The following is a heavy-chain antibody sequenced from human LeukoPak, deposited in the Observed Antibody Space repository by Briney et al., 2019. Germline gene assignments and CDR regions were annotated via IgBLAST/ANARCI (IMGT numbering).Heavy chain of an antibody. J-gene: IGHJ4*02. CDR3: AVLYSYATEEFDY. CDR2: INPNSGGT. D-gene: IGHD5-18*01. Sequence: GASVKVSCKASGYTFTGYYMHWVRQAPGQGLEWMGRINPNSGGTNYAQKFQGRVTMTRDTSISTAYIELSRLRSDDTAVYYCAVLYSYATEEFDYWGQGTLVTVSS. CDR1: GYTFTGYY. V-gene: IGHV1-2*06.